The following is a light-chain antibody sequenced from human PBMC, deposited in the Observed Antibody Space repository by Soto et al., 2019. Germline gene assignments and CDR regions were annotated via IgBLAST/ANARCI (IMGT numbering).Light chain of an antibody. J-gene: IGLJ2*01. CDR1: SGHSTYA. Sequence: QLVLTQSPSASASLGASVKLTCTLSSGHSTYAIAWHQQQPEKGPRYLMKFNSDGSHNKGDGIPDRFSGSSSGAERYLTISSLQSEDEADYYCQTWGTGILVFGGGTKLTVL. V-gene: IGLV4-69*01. CDR3: QTWGTGILV. CDR2: FNSDGSH.